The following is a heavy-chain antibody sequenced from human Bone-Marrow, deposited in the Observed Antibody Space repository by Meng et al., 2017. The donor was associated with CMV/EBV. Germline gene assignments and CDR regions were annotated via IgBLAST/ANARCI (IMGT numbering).Heavy chain of an antibody. J-gene: IGHJ4*02. D-gene: IGHD3-3*01. V-gene: IGHV3-30*02. Sequence: GESLKISCAASGFTFSSYGMHWVRQAPGKGLEWVAFIRYDGSNKYYADSVKGRFTISRDNSKNTLYLQMNSLRAEDTAVYYCARDPSEPSNYDFFPRAFDYWGQGTLVTVSS. CDR2: IRYDGSNK. CDR1: GFTFSSYG. CDR3: ARDPSEPSNYDFFPRAFDY.